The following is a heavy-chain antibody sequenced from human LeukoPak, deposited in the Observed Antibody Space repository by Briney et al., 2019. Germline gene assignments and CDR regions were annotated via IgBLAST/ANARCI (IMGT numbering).Heavy chain of an antibody. J-gene: IGHJ6*03. Sequence: GASVKVSCKASGGTFSSFAINWVRQAPGQGLEWMGGIIPIYGTAKYAQKFQGRVTITADKSTSTAHLDLRSLGSEDTAVYYCARVSYSYAYGDAYFYYMDVWGSGTTVTVSS. D-gene: IGHD3-16*01. CDR3: ARVSYSYAYGDAYFYYMDV. V-gene: IGHV1-69*06. CDR1: GGTFSSFA. CDR2: IIPIYGTA.